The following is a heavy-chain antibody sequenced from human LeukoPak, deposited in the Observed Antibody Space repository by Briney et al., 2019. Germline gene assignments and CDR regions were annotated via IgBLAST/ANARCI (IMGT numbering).Heavy chain of an antibody. Sequence: SETLSLTCTVSGGSISSGGYYWSWIRQPPGKGLGWLGSIYYSGSTYYNPSLKSRVTISVDTSKNQFSLKLSSVTAADTAVYYCARGAPRGERLGWFDPWGQGTLVTVSS. CDR3: ARGAPRGERLGWFDP. CDR1: GGSISSGGYY. J-gene: IGHJ5*02. V-gene: IGHV4-39*01. CDR2: IYYSGST. D-gene: IGHD1-26*01.